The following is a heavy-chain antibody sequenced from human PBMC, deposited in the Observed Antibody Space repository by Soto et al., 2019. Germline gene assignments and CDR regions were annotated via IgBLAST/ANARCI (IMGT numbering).Heavy chain of an antibody. D-gene: IGHD3-9*01. CDR2: ISGSGGNT. V-gene: IGHV3-23*01. CDR3: AKERCFDIVTGYVYYNYGMDV. Sequence: EVQLLESGGRLVQPGGSLRLSCAASGFNFSSYAITWVRQAPGKGLAWVSSISGSGGNTYYADSVKGRFSISRDNSENTLYLQMNSLRAEDTAVYYCAKERCFDIVTGYVYYNYGMDVWGQGTTVTVSS. CDR1: GFNFSSYA. J-gene: IGHJ6*02.